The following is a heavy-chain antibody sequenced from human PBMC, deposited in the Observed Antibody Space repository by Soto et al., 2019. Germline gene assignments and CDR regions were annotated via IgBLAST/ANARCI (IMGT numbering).Heavy chain of an antibody. CDR1: GGSIRSYG. V-gene: IGHV4-59*08. J-gene: IGHJ4*02. D-gene: IGHD7-27*01. Sequence: PSETLSLTCTVSGGSIRSYGWGGIRQPPGKGLEWIGYIYYSGSTNYNPSLKSRVTISVDTSKNQFSLKLSSVTAADTAVYYCARRSGSCFDHWRQGTLATVS. CDR2: IYYSGST. CDR3: ARRSGSCFDH.